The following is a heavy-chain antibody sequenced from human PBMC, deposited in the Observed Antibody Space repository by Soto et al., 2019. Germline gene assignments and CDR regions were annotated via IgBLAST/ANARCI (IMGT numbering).Heavy chain of an antibody. Sequence: EVQLEESGGALVQPGGSLRLSCAASGFTFKTYNMNWVRQAPGKGLEWVSYIGTSGTPVYYADSGKGRFTISRDNAKNSLFLQMHSLRDEDTALYFCARDPAPDSSGWYYFDYWGQGTLVTVSS. CDR3: ARDPAPDSSGWYYFDY. J-gene: IGHJ4*02. V-gene: IGHV3-48*02. CDR2: IGTSGTPV. D-gene: IGHD6-19*01. CDR1: GFTFKTYN.